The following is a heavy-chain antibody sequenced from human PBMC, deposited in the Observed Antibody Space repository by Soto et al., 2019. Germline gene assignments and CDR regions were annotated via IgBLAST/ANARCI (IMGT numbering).Heavy chain of an antibody. CDR3: AMFSARGIHGPDDTGMDV. J-gene: IGHJ6*02. V-gene: IGHV1-18*04. D-gene: IGHD3-10*02. CDR2: ISAYNGNT. Sequence: QDHLVQSGPEVKKPGASVKVSCKASGYIFTNYGINWVRQAPGQGLEWMGWISAYNGNTNFAQTVQGRLTMTTDTSTATSYMELRSLTYDDTAVYFCAMFSARGIHGPDDTGMDVWGQGTTVTVSS. CDR1: GYIFTNYG.